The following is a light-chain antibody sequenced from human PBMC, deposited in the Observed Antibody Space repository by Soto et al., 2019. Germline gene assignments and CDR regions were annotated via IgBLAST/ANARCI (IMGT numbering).Light chain of an antibody. CDR2: EVS. CDR3: NSYTSSSTLV. Sequence: QSALTQPASVSGSPGQSITISCTGTSSDVGGYNYVSWYQQHPGKVPKLMIYEVSNRPSGVSHRFSGSKSGNTASLTISGLQAEDEADYYCNSYTSSSTLVFGGGTKPTVL. CDR1: SSDVGGYNY. J-gene: IGLJ2*01. V-gene: IGLV2-14*01.